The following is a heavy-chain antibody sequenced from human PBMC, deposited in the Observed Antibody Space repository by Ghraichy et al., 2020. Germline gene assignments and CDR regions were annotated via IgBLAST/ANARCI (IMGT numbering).Heavy chain of an antibody. V-gene: IGHV4-31*02. CDR2: IYYSGST. Sequence: SQTLSLTCTVSGGSISSGGYYWSWIRQHPGKGLEWIGYIYYSGSTYYNPSLKNRVTISVDTSKNQFSLKLSSVTAADTAVYYCARVGIPYYYGMDVWGQGTTVTVSS. D-gene: IGHD7-27*01. CDR1: GGSISSGGYY. CDR3: ARVGIPYYYGMDV. J-gene: IGHJ6*02.